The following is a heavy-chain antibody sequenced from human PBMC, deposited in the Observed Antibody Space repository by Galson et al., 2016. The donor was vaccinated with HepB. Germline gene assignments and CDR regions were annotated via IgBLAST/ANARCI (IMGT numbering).Heavy chain of an antibody. CDR1: GYSFTNHW. J-gene: IGHJ4*02. V-gene: IGHV5-51*01. CDR3: AKQGGDSNSWTTVDY. D-gene: IGHD3-22*01. Sequence: QSGAEVKKPGKSLKISCKGSGYSFTNHWIGWVRQMPGKGLEWMGIINPRDSETRYSPSFQGQVTISVDKSISTAFLQWSSLKASDTALYYCAKQGGDSNSWTTVDYWGQGTLVTVSS. CDR2: INPRDSET.